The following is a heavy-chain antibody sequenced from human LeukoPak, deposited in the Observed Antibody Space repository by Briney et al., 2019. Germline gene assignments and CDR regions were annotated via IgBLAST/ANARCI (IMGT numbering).Heavy chain of an antibody. V-gene: IGHV3-9*03. D-gene: IGHD2-2*01. CDR1: GFTFDDYA. J-gene: IGHJ4*02. CDR2: ISWNSYNI. Sequence: GGSLRLSCAASGFTFDDYAMHWVRQAPGKGLEWVSGISWNSYNIVYADSVKGRFTISRDNAKNSLYLQMNSLRAEDMALYYCAKAARYRSSAIYFDYWGRGTLVTVSS. CDR3: AKAARYRSSAIYFDY.